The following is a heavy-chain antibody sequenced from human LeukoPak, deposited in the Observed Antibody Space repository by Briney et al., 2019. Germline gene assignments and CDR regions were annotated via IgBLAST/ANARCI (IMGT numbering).Heavy chain of an antibody. J-gene: IGHJ4*02. D-gene: IGHD7-27*01. CDR1: GFSFSSYA. CDR2: ISDGGSRT. V-gene: IGHV3-23*01. Sequence: GGSLRLSCAASGFSFSSYAVSWVRQAPGRGLEWVSGISDGGSRTYYADSVRGRFTISRDDSKNTLYLQMNSLRAEDTAVYYCAKVQLGIGVDYWGQGTLVTVSS. CDR3: AKVQLGIGVDY.